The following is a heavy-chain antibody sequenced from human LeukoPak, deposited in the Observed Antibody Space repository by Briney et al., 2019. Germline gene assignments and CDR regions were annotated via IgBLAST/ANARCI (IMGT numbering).Heavy chain of an antibody. J-gene: IGHJ5*02. V-gene: IGHV3-33*01. Sequence: GGSLRLSCAASGFTFSSYGMHWVRQAPGKGLEWVAVIWYDGSNKYYADSVKGRFTISRDNSKNTLYLQMNSLRAEDTAVYYCARDPKVYSSSPSPGGPWGQGTLVTVSS. CDR2: IWYDGSNK. CDR3: ARDPKVYSSSPSPGGP. D-gene: IGHD6-13*01. CDR1: GFTFSSYG.